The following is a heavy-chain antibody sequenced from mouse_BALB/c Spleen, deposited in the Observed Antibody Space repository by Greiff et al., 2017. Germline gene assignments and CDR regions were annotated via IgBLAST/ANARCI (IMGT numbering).Heavy chain of an antibody. D-gene: IGHD5-1*01. Sequence: EVQLVESGGGLVQPGGSRKLSCAASGFTFSSFGMHWVRQAPEKGLEWVAYISSGSSTIYYADTVKGRFTISRDNPKNTLFLQMTSLRSEDTAMYYCARSIPRMSTLDYWGQGTTLTVSS. CDR3: ARSIPRMSTLDY. V-gene: IGHV5-17*02. CDR2: ISSGSSTI. J-gene: IGHJ2*01. CDR1: GFTFSSFG.